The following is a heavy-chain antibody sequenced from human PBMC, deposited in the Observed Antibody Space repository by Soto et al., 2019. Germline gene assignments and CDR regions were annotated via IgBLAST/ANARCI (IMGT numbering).Heavy chain of an antibody. Sequence: ASVKVSCKASGYTITRHWMHWVRQAPGQGLEWMGVINPSGDSTIYAEKFQGRVTMTRDTSTSTGYMELRSLRSDATAGYYRARDDSYASGSAKDCYFDLWGRGTMVTVSS. J-gene: IGHJ2*01. CDR3: ARDDSYASGSAKDCYFDL. D-gene: IGHD2-21*02. V-gene: IGHV1-46*01. CDR2: INPSGDST. CDR1: GYTITRHW.